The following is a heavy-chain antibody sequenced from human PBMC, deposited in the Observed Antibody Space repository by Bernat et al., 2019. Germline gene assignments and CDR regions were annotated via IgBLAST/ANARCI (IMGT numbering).Heavy chain of an antibody. CDR2: TYYRSKWSN. Sequence: QVQLQQSGPGLVKPSQTLSLPCAISGDSVSSKTAAWTWIRQSPSRGLEWLGRTYYRSKWSNNYAMSVKSRITINADTSKNQFSLQLNSVTPEDTAVYYCARWDELEMKAVDIWGQGTRVSVSS. CDR3: ARWDELEMKAVDI. D-gene: IGHD1-1*01. J-gene: IGHJ3*02. CDR1: GDSVSSKTAA. V-gene: IGHV6-1*01.